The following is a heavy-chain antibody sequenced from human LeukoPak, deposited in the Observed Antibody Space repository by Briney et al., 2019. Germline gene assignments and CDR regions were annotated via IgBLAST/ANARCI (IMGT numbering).Heavy chain of an antibody. CDR1: GFTFRTHL. J-gene: IGHJ4*02. CDR3: AKGPLRYSSSWYPVDY. CDR2: TSHDGGNQ. Sequence: GRSLRLSCAASGFTFRTHLMHWVRQAPGKGLEWVAVTSHDGGNQDYTDSVKGRFTISRDNSKNTLYLQMNSLGAEDTAVYYCAKGPLRYSSSWYPVDYWGQGTLVTVSS. D-gene: IGHD6-13*01. V-gene: IGHV3-30-3*01.